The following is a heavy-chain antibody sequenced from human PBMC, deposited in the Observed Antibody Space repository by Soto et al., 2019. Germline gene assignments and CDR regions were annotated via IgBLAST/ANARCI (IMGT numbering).Heavy chain of an antibody. D-gene: IGHD2-15*01. CDR3: ATGNCPTPSCFGN. CDR1: GFTFSAHG. Sequence: QVQLVESGGGVVRPGRSLRLSCVGSGFTFSAHGMHWVRQAPGKPLEWVAGIDYDGTRKYYADSVEGRFTISRDDSQKTLFLQMNSLKDEETAVYYCATGNCPTPSCFGNGGRGTLVIVSS. J-gene: IGHJ4*02. CDR2: IDYDGTRK. V-gene: IGHV3-33*01.